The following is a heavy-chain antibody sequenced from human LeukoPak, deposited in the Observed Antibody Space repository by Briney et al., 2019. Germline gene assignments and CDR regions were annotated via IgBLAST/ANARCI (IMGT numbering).Heavy chain of an antibody. V-gene: IGHV3-30-3*01. D-gene: IGHD5-18*01. J-gene: IGHJ3*02. CDR3: ASLYSYGYADAFDI. CDR1: GFTFSSYA. Sequence: GGSLRLSCAASGFTFSSYAMHWVRQAPGRGLEWVAVISYDGGNKYYADSVKGRFTISRDNSKNTLYLQMNSLRAEDTAVYYCASLYSYGYADAFDIWGQGTMVTVSS. CDR2: ISYDGGNK.